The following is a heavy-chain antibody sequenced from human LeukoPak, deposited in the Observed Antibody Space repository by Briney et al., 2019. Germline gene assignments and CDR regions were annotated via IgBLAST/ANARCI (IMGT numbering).Heavy chain of an antibody. J-gene: IGHJ4*02. D-gene: IGHD3-3*01. Sequence: GASVKVSCKASGYTFTGYYMHWVRQAPGQGLEWMGWISAYNGNTNYAQKLQGRVTMTTDTSTSTAYMELRSLRSDDTAVYYCASHPSTIFGVVSYFDYWGQGTLVTVSS. V-gene: IGHV1-18*04. CDR2: ISAYNGNT. CDR1: GYTFTGYY. CDR3: ASHPSTIFGVVSYFDY.